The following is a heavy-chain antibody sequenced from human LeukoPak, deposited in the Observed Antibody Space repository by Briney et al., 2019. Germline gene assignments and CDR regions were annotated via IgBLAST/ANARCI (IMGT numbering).Heavy chain of an antibody. CDR3: GKDWKLDC. Sequence: GGSLRLSCAASGFTFNNYAMSWVRQAPGKGLVWVSAISDDGGDTKYADSVKGRFTISRDNSRNTLYLQMNSLRVEDTAIYYCGKDWKLDCRGQGTLVTVSS. D-gene: IGHD1-1*01. CDR2: ISDDGGDT. V-gene: IGHV3-23*01. CDR1: GFTFNNYA. J-gene: IGHJ4*02.